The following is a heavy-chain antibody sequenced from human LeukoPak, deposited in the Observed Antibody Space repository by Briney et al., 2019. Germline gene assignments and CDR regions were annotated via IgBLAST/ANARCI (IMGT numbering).Heavy chain of an antibody. CDR3: ARSVSQLGNLLPIFGY. Sequence: PSETLSLTCTVSGTSISSSSYYWGWIRQPPGKGLEWIGSIYYSGSTHYNPSLKSRVTISVDPSKNHFSLKLSSVTAADTAVYYCARSVSQLGNLLPIFGYWGQGTLVTVSS. V-gene: IGHV4-39*02. CDR2: IYYSGST. J-gene: IGHJ4*02. D-gene: IGHD5/OR15-5a*01. CDR1: GTSISSSSYY.